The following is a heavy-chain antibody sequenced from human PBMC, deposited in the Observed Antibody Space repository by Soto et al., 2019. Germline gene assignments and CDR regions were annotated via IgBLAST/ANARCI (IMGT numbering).Heavy chain of an antibody. CDR1: GYTFTSYG. J-gene: IGHJ4*02. CDR2: ITAYNGNT. V-gene: IGHV1-18*01. CDR3: ARDPDGGSSLDY. Sequence: ASVKVSCKASGYTFTSYGISWVRQAPGQGLEWMGWITAYNGNTNYAQKLQGRVTMTTDTSTSTAYMELRSLRSDDTAVYYCARDPDGGSSLDYWGQGTLVTVSS. D-gene: IGHD1-26*01.